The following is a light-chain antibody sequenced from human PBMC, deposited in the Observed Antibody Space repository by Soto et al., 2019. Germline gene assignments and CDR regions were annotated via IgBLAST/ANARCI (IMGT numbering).Light chain of an antibody. CDR3: MQALQAPLT. J-gene: IGKJ5*01. Sequence: DIVMTQSPLSLPVTPGEPASISCRSSQSLLQSDGYNYLDWYLQKPGQSPQLLISLGSNLASGVPDMFSGSGSGTDFTLKISRVEAEDVGVFCCMQALQAPLTFGQGTRLEIK. V-gene: IGKV2-28*01. CDR2: LGS. CDR1: QSLLQSDGYNY.